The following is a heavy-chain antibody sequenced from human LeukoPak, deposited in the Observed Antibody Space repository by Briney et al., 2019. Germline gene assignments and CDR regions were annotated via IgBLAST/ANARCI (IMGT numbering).Heavy chain of an antibody. CDR1: GFTFSSYG. CDR3: AKDGASYSGSSGVDY. J-gene: IGHJ4*02. D-gene: IGHD1-26*01. CDR2: IWYDGSNK. V-gene: IGHV3-33*06. Sequence: GGSLRLSCAASGFTFSSYGMHWVRQAPGRGLEWVAVIWYDGSNKYYADSVKGRFTISRDNSKNTLYLQMNSLRAEDTAVYYCAKDGASYSGSSGVDYWGQGTLVTVSS.